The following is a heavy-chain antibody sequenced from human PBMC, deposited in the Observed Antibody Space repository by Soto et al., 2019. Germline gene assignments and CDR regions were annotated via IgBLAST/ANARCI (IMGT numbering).Heavy chain of an antibody. CDR1: RGSLLVPY. CDR3: ARSVAVPGAHIDY. Sequence: EPLSVSSILSRGSLLVPYWSCIRQSPGKGLEWLGYFYYTGSTNYSPSRRSRVSISVDTSKNEFSLRLSSVTAADKAVYFCARSVAVPGAHIDYWGQGTQVTVSS. V-gene: IGHV4-59*11. D-gene: IGHD6-19*01. CDR2: FYYTGST. J-gene: IGHJ4*02.